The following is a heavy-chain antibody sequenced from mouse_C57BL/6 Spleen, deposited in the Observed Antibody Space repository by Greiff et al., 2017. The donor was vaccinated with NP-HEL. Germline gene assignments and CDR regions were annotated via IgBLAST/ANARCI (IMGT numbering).Heavy chain of an antibody. CDR2: ISDGGSYT. CDR3: ARGMGNAMDY. CDR1: GFTFSSYA. D-gene: IGHD2-3*01. V-gene: IGHV5-4*01. Sequence: EVQVVESGGGLVKPGGSLKLSCAASGFTFSSYAMSWVRQTPEKRLEWVATISDGGSYTYYPDNVKGRFTISRDNAKNNLYLQMSHLKSEDTAMYYCARGMGNAMDYWGQGTSVTVSS. J-gene: IGHJ4*01.